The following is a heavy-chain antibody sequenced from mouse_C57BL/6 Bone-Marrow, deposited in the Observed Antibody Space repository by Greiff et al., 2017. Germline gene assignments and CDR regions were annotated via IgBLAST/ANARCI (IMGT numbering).Heavy chain of an antibody. J-gene: IGHJ3*01. D-gene: IGHD2-3*01. Sequence: DVKLVESGGDLVKPGGSLKLSCAASGFTFSSYGMSWVRQTPDKRLEWVATISSGGSYTYSPDSVKGRFTISRDNAKNTLYLQMSSLKSEDTAMYYCARRDGYPFAYWGQGTLVTVSA. V-gene: IGHV5-6*02. CDR3: ARRDGYPFAY. CDR2: ISSGGSYT. CDR1: GFTFSSYG.